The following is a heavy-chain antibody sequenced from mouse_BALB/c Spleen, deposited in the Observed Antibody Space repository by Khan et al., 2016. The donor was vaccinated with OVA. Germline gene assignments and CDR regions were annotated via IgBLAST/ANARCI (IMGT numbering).Heavy chain of an antibody. CDR3: VRIPIPPSYFDQ. CDR1: GYTFTNYT. CDR2: INPSSGYT. V-gene: IGHV1-4*01. Sequence: LQESGAELARPGASVKMSCKASGYTFTNYTMHWVKQRPGQGLEWIGYINPSSGYTNYNQNFNDKATLTTDRSSGTAYMQLSSLNSDDSAVFSCVRIPIPPSYFDQWGQGTTLTVSS. J-gene: IGHJ2*01.